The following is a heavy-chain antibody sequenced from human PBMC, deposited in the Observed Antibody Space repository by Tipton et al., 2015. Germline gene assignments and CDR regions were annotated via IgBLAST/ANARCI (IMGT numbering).Heavy chain of an antibody. D-gene: IGHD3-16*02. Sequence: TLSLTCTVSGDSITSGSYSWGWIRQPPGKGLEWIGHLDYVGNTFYNPSLKSRVTTSIDTSKNQFSLNLTSVTAADTAMYYCARGGGDDYIWGSSRFDSWGQGILVTVSS. J-gene: IGHJ5*01. CDR3: ARGGGDDYIWGSSRFDS. V-gene: IGHV4-39*02. CDR1: GDSITSGSYS. CDR2: LDYVGNT.